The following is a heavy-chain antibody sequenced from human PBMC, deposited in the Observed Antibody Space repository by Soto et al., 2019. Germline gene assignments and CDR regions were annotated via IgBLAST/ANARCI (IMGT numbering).Heavy chain of an antibody. CDR1: GFTFSSYG. CDR3: AKEEATVNPWYFDL. CDR2: ISYDGSNK. Sequence: QVQLVESGGGVVQPGRSLRLSCAVSGFTFSSYGMHWVRQAPGKGLEWVAVISYDGSNKYYADSVKGRFTISRDNSKNALYLQMNSLRAEETAVYYCAKEEATVNPWYFDLWGRGTLVTVSS. D-gene: IGHD4-4*01. V-gene: IGHV3-30*18. J-gene: IGHJ2*01.